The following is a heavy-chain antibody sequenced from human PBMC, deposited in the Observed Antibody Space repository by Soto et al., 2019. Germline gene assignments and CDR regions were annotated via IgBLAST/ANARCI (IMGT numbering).Heavy chain of an antibody. CDR2: ISWNSGSI. Sequence: GGSLRLSCAASGFTFDDYAMHWVRQAPGKGLEWVSGISWNSGSIGYADSVKGRFTISRDNAKNSLYLQMNSLRAEDTALYYCAKDIGDGSVRGNIYYYYYYGMDVWGQGTTVTVSS. CDR3: AKDIGDGSVRGNIYYYYYYGMDV. J-gene: IGHJ6*02. CDR1: GFTFDDYA. V-gene: IGHV3-9*01. D-gene: IGHD3-10*01.